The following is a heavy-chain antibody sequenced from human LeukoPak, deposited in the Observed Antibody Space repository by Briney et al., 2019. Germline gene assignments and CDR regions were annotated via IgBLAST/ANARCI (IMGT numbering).Heavy chain of an antibody. J-gene: IGHJ4*02. Sequence: SETLSLTCTVSGDSINNYYWSWVRQPPGQGLEWVGYIYYSGSTNYNPSLKSRVTMSVDTSKNQLSLRLSSVTAADTAVYYCARGREAAAAWGGFDYWGQGTLVTVSS. D-gene: IGHD6-13*01. V-gene: IGHV4-59*12. CDR2: IYYSGST. CDR1: GDSINNYY. CDR3: ARGREAAAAWGGFDY.